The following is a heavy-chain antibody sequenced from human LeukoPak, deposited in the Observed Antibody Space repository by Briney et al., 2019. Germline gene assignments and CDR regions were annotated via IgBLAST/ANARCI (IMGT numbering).Heavy chain of an antibody. J-gene: IGHJ3*02. CDR3: ARPMRGATTSDAFDI. D-gene: IGHD1-26*01. CDR1: GYSFTSYW. Sequence: GESLKISCKGSGYSFTSYWIGWVRQMPGKGLEWMGIIYPGDSDTRYSPSFQGQVTISADKSISTAHLQWSSLKASDTAMYYCARPMRGATTSDAFDIWGQGTMVTVSS. V-gene: IGHV5-51*01. CDR2: IYPGDSDT.